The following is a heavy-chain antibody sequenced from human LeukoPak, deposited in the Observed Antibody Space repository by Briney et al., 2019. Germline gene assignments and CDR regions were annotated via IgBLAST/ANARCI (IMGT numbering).Heavy chain of an antibody. CDR3: AKAPGLLGSLDY. V-gene: IGHV3-53*05. CDR1: GFTVSSNY. CDR2: IYSDGST. Sequence: GGSLRLSCAASGFTVSSNYMNWVRQAPGKGLEWVSVIYSDGSTYYADFVKGRFTISRDNSKNTLYLQMNSLRAEDMALYYCAKAPGLLGSLDYWGQGTLVTVSS. J-gene: IGHJ4*02. D-gene: IGHD1-26*01.